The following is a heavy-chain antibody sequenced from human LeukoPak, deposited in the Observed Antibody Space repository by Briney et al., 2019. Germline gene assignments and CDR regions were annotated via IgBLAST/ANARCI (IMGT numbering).Heavy chain of an antibody. D-gene: IGHD3-3*01. CDR1: GGSFSGYY. CDR3: ARGRNYDFWSGYYGVFDY. J-gene: IGHJ4*02. CDR2: INHSGNT. V-gene: IGHV4-34*01. Sequence: PSETLSLTCAVYGGSFSGYYWSWIRQPPGKELEWIGEINHSGNTNYNPSLKSRVTISVDTSKNQFSLKLSSVTAADTAVYYCARGRNYDFWSGYYGVFDYWGQGTLVTVSS.